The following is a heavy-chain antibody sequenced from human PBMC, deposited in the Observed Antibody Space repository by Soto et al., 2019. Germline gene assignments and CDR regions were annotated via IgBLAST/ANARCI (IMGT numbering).Heavy chain of an antibody. V-gene: IGHV1-2*02. D-gene: IGHD2-2*01. Sequence: ASVKVSCKASGYTFTGYYVHWVREAPGQGLEWMGWINPETGGTSYAQKFQGRVTLSRDTSINTAYLEVSRLRFDDAAVYFCARERYQVISDGMDVWGQGTTVTVS. CDR1: GYTFTGYY. CDR3: ARERYQVISDGMDV. CDR2: INPETGGT. J-gene: IGHJ6*02.